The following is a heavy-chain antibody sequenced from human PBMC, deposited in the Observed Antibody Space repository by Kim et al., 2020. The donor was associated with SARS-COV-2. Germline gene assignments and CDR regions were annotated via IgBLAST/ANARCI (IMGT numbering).Heavy chain of an antibody. Sequence: GGSLRLSCAASGFMFSNYAINWVRQPPGKGLEWVSAISGRGGYTYYADSVRGWFTISRDNSKNTIYLQMNSLRAEDTAIYFCAKDTGSLYSYYGMDVWG. J-gene: IGHJ6*02. CDR3: AKDTGSLYSYYGMDV. CDR1: GFMFSNYA. D-gene: IGHD3-10*01. V-gene: IGHV3-23*01. CDR2: ISGRGGYT.